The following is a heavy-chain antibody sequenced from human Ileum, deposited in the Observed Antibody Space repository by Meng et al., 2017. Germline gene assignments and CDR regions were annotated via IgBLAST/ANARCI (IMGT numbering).Heavy chain of an antibody. D-gene: IGHD3-3*01. CDR3: VGGFYFQY. J-gene: IGHJ1*01. CDR2: IDAGGGT. Sequence: EVQLAATGGVLVQPGGSLRLSCAASGFTVSYQYMNWVRQAPGKGLEWVSVIDAGGGTNYADSVKGRFTISRDNSKNTLYLQMDSLRAEDTAVYYCVGGFYFQYWGQGTLVTVSS. CDR1: GFTVSYQY. V-gene: IGHV3-53*02.